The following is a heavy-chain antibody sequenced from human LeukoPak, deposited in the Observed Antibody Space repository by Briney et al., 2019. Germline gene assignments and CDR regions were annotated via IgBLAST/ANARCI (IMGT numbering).Heavy chain of an antibody. CDR3: ARCISMVRGAIRDSFDI. D-gene: IGHD3-10*01. CDR1: GYTFTSYA. V-gene: IGHV1-3*01. CDR2: INAGNGNT. J-gene: IGHJ3*02. Sequence: ASVKVSCKASGYTFTSYAMHWVRQAPGQRLEWMGWINAGNGNTKYSQKFQGRVTITRDTSTSTAYMELRSLRSDDTAVYYCARCISMVRGAIRDSFDIWGQGTMVTVSS.